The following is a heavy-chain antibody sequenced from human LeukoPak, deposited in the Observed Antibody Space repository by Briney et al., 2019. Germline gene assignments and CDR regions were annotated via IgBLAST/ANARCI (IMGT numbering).Heavy chain of an antibody. D-gene: IGHD6-13*01. Sequence: PGRSLRLSCAASGFTFSSYGMHWVRQAPGKGLEWVTVISFDGGNKYYADSVKGRFTISRDNSENTLYLQMNSLRTEDTAVYYCAGGTPYSSSGIDYWAREPWSPSPQ. CDR2: ISFDGGNK. J-gene: IGHJ4*02. CDR3: AGGTPYSSSGIDY. V-gene: IGHV3-30*19. CDR1: GFTFSSYG.